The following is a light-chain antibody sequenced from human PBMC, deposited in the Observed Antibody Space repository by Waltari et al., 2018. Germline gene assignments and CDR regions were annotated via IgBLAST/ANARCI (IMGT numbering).Light chain of an antibody. CDR3: QMWDNTWV. V-gene: IGLV3-9*01. CDR1: NIENKN. J-gene: IGLJ3*02. Sequence: SYELTQPLSVSVALGQTARISYAGINIENKNVHWYQQRPGQAPVLVIYSDVNRPSGIPERFSGSTSGNTATLTITRAQAGDEADYYCQMWDNTWVFGGGTKLTVL. CDR2: SDV.